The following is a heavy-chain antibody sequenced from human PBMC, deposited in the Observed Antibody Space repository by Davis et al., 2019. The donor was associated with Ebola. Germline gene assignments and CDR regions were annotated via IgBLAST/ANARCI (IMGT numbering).Heavy chain of an antibody. CDR2: INPNSGGT. V-gene: IGHV1-2*02. CDR1: GGTFRSYT. CDR3: ARAPRYGMDV. Sequence: ASVKVSCKASGGTFRSYTISWVRQAPGQGLEWMGWINPNSGGTNYAQKFQGRVTMTRDTSISTAYMELSRLRSDDTAVYYCARAPRYGMDVWGQGTTVTVSS. J-gene: IGHJ6*02.